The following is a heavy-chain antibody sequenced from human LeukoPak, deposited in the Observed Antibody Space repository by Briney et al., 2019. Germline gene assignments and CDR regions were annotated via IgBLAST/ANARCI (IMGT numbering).Heavy chain of an antibody. CDR1: GYSISSGYY. J-gene: IGHJ3*02. V-gene: IGHV4-38-2*02. CDR3: ARATPGYSSGWYEGPEAFDI. CDR2: IYHSGST. Sequence: SETLSLTCTVSGYSISSGYYWGWIRQPPGKGLEWIGSIYHSGSTYYNPSLKSRVTISVDTSKNQFSLKLSSVTAADTAVYYCARATPGYSSGWYEGPEAFDIWGQGTMATVSS. D-gene: IGHD6-19*01.